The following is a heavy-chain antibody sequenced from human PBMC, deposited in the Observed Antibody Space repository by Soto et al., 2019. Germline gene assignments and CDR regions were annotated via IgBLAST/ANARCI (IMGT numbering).Heavy chain of an antibody. J-gene: IGHJ4*02. CDR3: ATEPIYYNDGSGYYPLGH. Sequence: GASVKVSCKASGYSFATYGFSWVRQAPGQGLECVGWISAHNGDTHYSQKFQGRVTLTTDTSTNTGYMELRSLTSDDMAVYFCATEPIYYNDGSGYYPLGHWGQGTLVTVSS. D-gene: IGHD3-22*01. CDR1: GYSFATYG. V-gene: IGHV1-18*03. CDR2: ISAHNGDT.